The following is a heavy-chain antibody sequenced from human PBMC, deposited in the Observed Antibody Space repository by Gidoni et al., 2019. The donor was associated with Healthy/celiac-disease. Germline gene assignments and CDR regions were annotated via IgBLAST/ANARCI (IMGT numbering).Heavy chain of an antibody. J-gene: IGHJ3*01. CDR1: GFPFSGYA. CDR2: ISYDGSNK. D-gene: IGHD3-10*01. CDR3: ARVLWFRELFDAFDV. Sequence: QVKLLESGGGVVQPGRSLRLSCAASGFPFSGYALHWVRQAPGKGVDWVSLISYDGSNKYDADSVRGRFTISRDNSKNTLYLQMNSLGPEDTAVYYCARVLWFRELFDAFDVWGQGTMVTVSS. V-gene: IGHV3-30*04.